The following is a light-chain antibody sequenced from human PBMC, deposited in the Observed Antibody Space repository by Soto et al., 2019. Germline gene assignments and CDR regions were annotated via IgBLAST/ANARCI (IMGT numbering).Light chain of an antibody. J-gene: IGKJ1*01. CDR3: QQRGNWPRTWA. V-gene: IGKV3-11*01. Sequence: EIVLTQSPVTPSLSPGEGAALSCTASQSVNTSLGWSQQKPGQAPRLLIYDATLRATGIPARFTGSGSGTDFTLTITSLEPEDFAVYYCQQRGNWPRTWAFGQGTKVEVK. CDR1: QSVNTS. CDR2: DAT.